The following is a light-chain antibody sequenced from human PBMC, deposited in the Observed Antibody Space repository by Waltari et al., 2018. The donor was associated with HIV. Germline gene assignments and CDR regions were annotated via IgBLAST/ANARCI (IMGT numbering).Light chain of an antibody. CDR3: HQYGLSPKT. V-gene: IGKV3-20*01. Sequence: EIVLTQSPGTLSLSPGERATLSCRTSQTVRSSYVAWYQQRPGQAPRLVIFGASSRATGIPDRFSGSGSGMDFTLTISRLEPEDSATYYCHQYGLSPKTFGQGTNVEIK. CDR1: QTVRSSY. J-gene: IGKJ1*01. CDR2: GAS.